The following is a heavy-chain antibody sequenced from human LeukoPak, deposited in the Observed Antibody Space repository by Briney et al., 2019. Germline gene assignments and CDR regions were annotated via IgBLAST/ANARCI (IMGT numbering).Heavy chain of an antibody. CDR3: ARDHGDYDFWSGYYQYYMDV. CDR1: GGTFSSYA. CDR2: IIPIFGTA. J-gene: IGHJ6*03. D-gene: IGHD3-3*01. Sequence: SVKVSCKASGGTFSSYAISWVRQAPGQGLEWMGGIIPIFGTANYAQKFQGRVTITADESTGTAYMELSSLRSEDTAVYYCARDHGDYDFWSGYYQYYMDVWGKGTTVTVSS. V-gene: IGHV1-69*01.